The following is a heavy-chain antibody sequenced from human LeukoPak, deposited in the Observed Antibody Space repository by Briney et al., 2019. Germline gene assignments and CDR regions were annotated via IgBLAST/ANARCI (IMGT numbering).Heavy chain of an antibody. D-gene: IGHD3/OR15-3a*01. CDR1: VFPFRPYW. CDR2: ISDDGSGT. V-gene: IGHV3-7*04. CDR3: TRAYHYDFGL. J-gene: IGHJ4*02. Sequence: GGSLRLSCVSSVFPFRPYWLSGVGQAPGRGREWVATISDDGSGTYYVDPVRGRFTISRDNAKNSLFMQMTSLRAEDTAVYFCTRAYHYDFGLWGPGTLVTVSS.